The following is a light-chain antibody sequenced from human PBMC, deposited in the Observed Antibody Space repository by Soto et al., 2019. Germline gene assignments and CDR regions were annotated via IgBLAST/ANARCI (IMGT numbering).Light chain of an antibody. CDR3: QAYDYSLTAFV. CDR1: TSNSGTAFD. J-gene: IGLJ3*02. Sequence: QSVLTQPPSVSGAPGQRVTIACTGITSNSGTAFDVHWYRQLPGAAPKLVIFGNRNRPSGVPERFSGSKSGTSASLAITGLQAEDEADYYCQAYDYSLTAFVFGGGTKVTVL. V-gene: IGLV1-40*01. CDR2: GNR.